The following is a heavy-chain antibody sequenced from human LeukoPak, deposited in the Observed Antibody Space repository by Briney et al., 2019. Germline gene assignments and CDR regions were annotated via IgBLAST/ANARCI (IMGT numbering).Heavy chain of an antibody. D-gene: IGHD4-17*01. CDR2: INPNSGGT. V-gene: IGHV1-2*02. Sequence: ASVKVSFKASGYTFTGYYMHWVRQAPGQGLEWMGWINPNSGGTNYAQKFQGRVTMTRYTANSTAYMELNRLRSDDTAVYYCARDYDYGDYGSDYWGQGTLVTVSS. CDR1: GYTFTGYY. CDR3: ARDYDYGDYGSDY. J-gene: IGHJ4*02.